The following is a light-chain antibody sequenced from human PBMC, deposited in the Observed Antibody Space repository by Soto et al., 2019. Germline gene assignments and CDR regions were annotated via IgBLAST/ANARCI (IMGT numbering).Light chain of an antibody. CDR1: QSVSSTY. CDR2: GAS. J-gene: IGKJ1*01. Sequence: ELVLTQSPGTLSLSPGERATLSCRASQSVSSTYLAWDQQKPGQAPRLLIYGASSWATGIPDRFSDSGSGTNFPLTSSRLEPEDFAVYYCQQYGSSAWTFGQGTTVEIK. V-gene: IGKV3-20*01. CDR3: QQYGSSAWT.